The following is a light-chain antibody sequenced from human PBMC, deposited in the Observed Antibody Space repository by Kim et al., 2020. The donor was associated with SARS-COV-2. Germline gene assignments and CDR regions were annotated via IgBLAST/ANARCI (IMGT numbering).Light chain of an antibody. CDR3: QQYGSSPPYT. CDR1: QSVSSSY. CDR2: GAS. Sequence: PGERATLSCRASQSVSSSYLAWYQQKPGQAPRLLIYGASSRATGIPDRFSGSGSGTDFTLTISRLEPEDFAVYYCQQYGSSPPYTFGQGTKLEI. V-gene: IGKV3-20*01. J-gene: IGKJ2*01.